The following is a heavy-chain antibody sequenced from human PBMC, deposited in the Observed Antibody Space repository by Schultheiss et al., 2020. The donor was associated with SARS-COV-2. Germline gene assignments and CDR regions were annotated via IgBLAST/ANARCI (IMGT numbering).Heavy chain of an antibody. D-gene: IGHD3-22*01. CDR3: ARDKIGLNWFDP. V-gene: IGHV1-2*02. J-gene: IGHJ5*02. CDR1: GYTFTGYY. CDR2: INPNSGGT. Sequence: ASVKVSCKASGYTFTGYYMHWVRQAPGQGLEWMGWINPNSGGTNYAQKFQGRVTMTRDTSISTAYMELIRLRSDDTAVYYCARDKIGLNWFDPWGQGTLVTVSS.